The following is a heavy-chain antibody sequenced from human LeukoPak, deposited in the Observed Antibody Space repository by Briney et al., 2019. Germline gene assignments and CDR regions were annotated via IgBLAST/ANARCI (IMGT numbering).Heavy chain of an antibody. CDR3: ARDLGYDFWSGYSGWFDP. CDR1: GFTFSSYL. J-gene: IGHJ5*02. Sequence: GSLRLSCAASGFTFSSYLMSWVRQAPGKGLEWVANIKQDGSEKYYVDSVKGRFTISRDNAKNSLYLQMNSLRAEDTAVYYCARDLGYDFWSGYSGWFDPWGQGTLVTVSS. V-gene: IGHV3-7*01. CDR2: IKQDGSEK. D-gene: IGHD3-3*01.